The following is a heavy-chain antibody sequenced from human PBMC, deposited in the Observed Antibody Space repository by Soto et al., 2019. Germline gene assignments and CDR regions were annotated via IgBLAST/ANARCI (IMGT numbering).Heavy chain of an antibody. J-gene: IGHJ4*02. CDR1: GESISSSSDY. D-gene: IGHD2-21*02. CDR3: ARQRTTVVTQAYFDH. CDR2: IYYSGRT. V-gene: IGHV4-39*01. Sequence: XETLYLTFIVSGESISSSSDYWGWIRQPPGKGLEWIGSIYYSGRTYYNPSFKSRVTISIDTSKNQFSLKLSSVTATDTAVYYCARQRTTVVTQAYFDHWGQGALVTVSS.